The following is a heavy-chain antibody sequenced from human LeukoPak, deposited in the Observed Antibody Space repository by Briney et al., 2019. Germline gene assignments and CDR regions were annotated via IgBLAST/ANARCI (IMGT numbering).Heavy chain of an antibody. Sequence: GGSLRLSCPASGFTFCRYWMHWVCQVPGKGLVWVSRVNPDGSSTTYADSVKGRVTTSRDNAKNTLYLQMNRLRVEDTAVYFCARGGRYGNYWGPGILVTVSS. CDR2: VNPDGSST. CDR1: GFTFCRYW. CDR3: ARGGRYGNY. V-gene: IGHV3-74*01. J-gene: IGHJ4*02. D-gene: IGHD3-16*01.